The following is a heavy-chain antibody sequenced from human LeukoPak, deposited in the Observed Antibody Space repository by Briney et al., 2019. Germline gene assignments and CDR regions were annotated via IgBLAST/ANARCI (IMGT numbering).Heavy chain of an antibody. V-gene: IGHV1-69*13. D-gene: IGHD6-13*01. Sequence: SVKVSCKASGYTFTGYYMHWVRQAPGQGLEWMGGIIPIFGTANYAQKFQGRVTITADESTSTAYMELSSLRSEDTAVYYCAREMEDSSSWYHDWGQGTLVTVSS. CDR3: AREMEDSSSWYHD. J-gene: IGHJ4*02. CDR2: IIPIFGTA. CDR1: GYTFTGYY.